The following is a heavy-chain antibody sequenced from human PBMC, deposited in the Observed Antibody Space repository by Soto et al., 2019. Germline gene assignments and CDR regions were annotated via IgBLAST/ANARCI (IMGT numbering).Heavy chain of an antibody. D-gene: IGHD2-2*01. V-gene: IGHV3-30*18. CDR2: ISYDGSDK. Sequence: SLRLSCAASGFTFNTFGMHWVRQAPGKGLEWVAVISYDGSDKYYSDSVRGRFTIARDNSMNTLYLQINSLRTEDTAVYYCAKSPNFYCSSYHCYKYYFDYWGQGTLVTVSS. J-gene: IGHJ4*02. CDR1: GFTFNTFG. CDR3: AKSPNFYCSSYHCYKYYFDY.